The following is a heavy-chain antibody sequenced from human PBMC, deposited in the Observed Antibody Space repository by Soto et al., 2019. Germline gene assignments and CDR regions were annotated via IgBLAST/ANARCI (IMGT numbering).Heavy chain of an antibody. D-gene: IGHD3-22*01. CDR3: ARGLPYYYDSSGYYYFDY. CDR1: GYTFTSYG. V-gene: IGHV1-18*01. J-gene: IGHJ4*02. CDR2: ISAYNGNT. Sequence: QVPLVQSGAEVKKPGASVKVSCKASGYTFTSYGISWVRQAPGQGLEWMGWISAYNGNTNYAQKLQGRVTMTTDTSTSTAYMELRSLRSDDTAVYYCARGLPYYYDSSGYYYFDYWGQGTLVTVSS.